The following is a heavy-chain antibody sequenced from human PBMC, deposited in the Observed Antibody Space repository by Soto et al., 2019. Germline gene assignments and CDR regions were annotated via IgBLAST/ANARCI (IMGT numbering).Heavy chain of an antibody. J-gene: IGHJ4*02. D-gene: IGHD1-26*01. CDR1: GGSISSGGYF. CDR3: ARLAKEENPKVGSWYFFDY. V-gene: IGHV4-31*03. Sequence: PSETVSLTCSVSGGSISSGGYFYSWIRQHPGQGLEWIGSIYYSGRTYYNASLQSRLSMSVDTSKNHFSLKLTSVTAADTAVYFCARLAKEENPKVGSWYFFDYWGQGVMVTVSS. CDR2: IYYSGRT.